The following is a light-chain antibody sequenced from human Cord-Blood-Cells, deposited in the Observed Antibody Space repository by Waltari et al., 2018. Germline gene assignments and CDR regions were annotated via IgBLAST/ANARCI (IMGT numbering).Light chain of an antibody. CDR1: QSISSW. Sequence: DIQMTQSPSTLSASVGDRVTITCRASQSISSWLAWYQQKPGKAPKLLIYKASSLESGVPSRFSGSGSETEFSLTISSLQPDAFATYYCQQYNSYSTFGQGTKVEIK. V-gene: IGKV1-5*03. J-gene: IGKJ1*01. CDR3: QQYNSYST. CDR2: KAS.